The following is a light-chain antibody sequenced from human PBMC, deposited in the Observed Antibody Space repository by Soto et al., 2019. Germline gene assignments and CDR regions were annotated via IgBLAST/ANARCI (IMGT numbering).Light chain of an antibody. V-gene: IGKV1-9*01. CDR1: QGINDY. CDR3: QQFNTSPLT. Sequence: DIQLTQSPSFLSASVGDRITITCRASQGINDYLAWYQQKPGKAPKLLIYAASTLQSEVPSRFSGSASGTEFTLTISSLQPEDFETYYCQQFNTSPLTFGGGTKVEVK. J-gene: IGKJ4*01. CDR2: AAS.